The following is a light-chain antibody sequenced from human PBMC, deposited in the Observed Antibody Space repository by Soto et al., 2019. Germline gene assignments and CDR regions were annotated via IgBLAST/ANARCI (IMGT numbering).Light chain of an antibody. Sequence: EVVLTQSPGTLSLSPGERVTLSCRASQNVSSSYLAWYQQKPGQAPRLLIYGASTRATGIPARFSGSGSGTDFTLTISSLEPEDSAVYYCQQRHMWPITFGQGTRLEIK. J-gene: IGKJ5*01. CDR2: GAS. CDR3: QQRHMWPIT. CDR1: QNVSSSY. V-gene: IGKV3D-20*02.